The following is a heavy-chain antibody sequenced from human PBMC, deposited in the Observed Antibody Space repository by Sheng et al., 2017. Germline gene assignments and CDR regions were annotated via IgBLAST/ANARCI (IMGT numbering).Heavy chain of an antibody. CDR2: IIPILGIA. V-gene: IGHV1-69*08. CDR1: GGTFSSYT. J-gene: IGHJ6*03. CDR3: AREAIQLWHPGTAYYMDV. D-gene: IGHD5-18*01. Sequence: QVQLVQSGAEVKKPGSSVKVSCKASGGTFSSYTISWVRQAPGQGLEWMGRIIPILGIANYAQKFQGRVTITADKSTSTAYMELSSLRSEDTAVYYCAREAIQLWHPGTAYYMDVWGKGTTVTVSS.